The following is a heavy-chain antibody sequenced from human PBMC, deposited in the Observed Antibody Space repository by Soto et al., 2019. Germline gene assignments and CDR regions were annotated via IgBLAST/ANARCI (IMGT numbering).Heavy chain of an antibody. Sequence: QVQLVQSGAEVKKPGSSVKVSCKASGGTFSSYAISWVRQAPGQGHEWMGRIIPIFGTANYAQKFQGRVTITADKSTSTAYMELSSLRSEDTAVYYCARETGYSSGWYLRGQGDAFDIWGQGTMVTVSS. J-gene: IGHJ3*02. CDR3: ARETGYSSGWYLRGQGDAFDI. CDR2: IIPIFGTA. CDR1: GGTFSSYA. D-gene: IGHD6-19*01. V-gene: IGHV1-69*06.